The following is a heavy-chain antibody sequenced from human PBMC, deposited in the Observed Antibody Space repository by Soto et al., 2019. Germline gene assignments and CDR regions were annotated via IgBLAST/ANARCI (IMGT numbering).Heavy chain of an antibody. J-gene: IGHJ3*02. CDR3: AGIVVVPAATAAFDI. Sequence: EASVKVSCKVSGYTLTELSMHWVRQAPGKGLEWMGGFDPEDGETIYAQKFQGRVTMTEDTSTDTAYMELSSLRSEDTAVYYCAGIVVVPAATAAFDIWGQGTMVTVSS. CDR1: GYTLTELS. V-gene: IGHV1-24*01. D-gene: IGHD2-2*01. CDR2: FDPEDGET.